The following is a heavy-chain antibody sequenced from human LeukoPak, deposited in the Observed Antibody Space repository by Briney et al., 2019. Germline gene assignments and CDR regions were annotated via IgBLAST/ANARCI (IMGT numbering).Heavy chain of an antibody. D-gene: IGHD5-24*01. V-gene: IGHV1-2*02. CDR2: INPHSGDA. J-gene: IGHJ4*02. Sequence: ASVKVSCKASGYTFTDYYIHWVRQAPGQGREWMAWINPHSGDANYAPKFQGRITLTRDTSVSIDYMELSSLTSDDTAVYYCARDGDGRINFDYWGQGTLVTVSS. CDR3: ARDGDGRINFDY. CDR1: GYTFTDYY.